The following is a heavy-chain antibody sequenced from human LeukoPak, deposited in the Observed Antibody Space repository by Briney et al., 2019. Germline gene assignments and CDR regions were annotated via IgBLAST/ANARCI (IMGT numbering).Heavy chain of an antibody. CDR3: ARDLRSGSYLGP. CDR2: IYYSGIT. J-gene: IGHJ5*02. D-gene: IGHD1-26*01. Sequence: SETLSLTCTVSGGSISNSSYYWGWIRQPPGKGLEWIGSIYYSGITYYNPSLKSRVTISVDTSRNQFSLKMTSVTAADTAVNYCARDLRSGSYLGPWGQGTLVTASS. V-gene: IGHV4-39*07. CDR1: GGSISNSSYY.